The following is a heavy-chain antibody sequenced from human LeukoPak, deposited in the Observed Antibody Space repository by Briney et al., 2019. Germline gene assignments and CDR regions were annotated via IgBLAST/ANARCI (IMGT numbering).Heavy chain of an antibody. V-gene: IGHV3-21*01. J-gene: IGHJ4*02. CDR3: ARDYCSSTSCYLPFDY. CDR2: FVSSSSYI. Sequence: PGGSLRLSCAASGFTFSSYSMNWVRQAPGKGLEWVSSFVSSSSYIYYADSVKGRFTISRDNAKNSLYLQMNSLRAEDTAVYYCARDYCSSTSCYLPFDYWGQGTLVTVSS. D-gene: IGHD2-2*01. CDR1: GFTFSSYS.